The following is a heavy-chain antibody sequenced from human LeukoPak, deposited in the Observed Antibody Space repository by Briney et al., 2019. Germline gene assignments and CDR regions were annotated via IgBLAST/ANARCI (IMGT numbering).Heavy chain of an antibody. J-gene: IGHJ5*02. Sequence: SVKVSCKASGGTFSSYAISWVRQAPGQRLEWMGGIIPIFGTANYAQKFQGRVTITTDESTSTAYMELSSLRSEETAVYYCARAASRADYYDSSGYYKWFDPWGQGTLVTVSS. CDR3: ARAASRADYYDSSGYYKWFDP. V-gene: IGHV1-69*05. D-gene: IGHD3-22*01. CDR1: GGTFSSYA. CDR2: IIPIFGTA.